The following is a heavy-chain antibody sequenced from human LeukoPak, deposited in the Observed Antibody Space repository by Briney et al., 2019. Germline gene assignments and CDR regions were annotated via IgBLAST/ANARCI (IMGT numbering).Heavy chain of an antibody. CDR2: IYSGGST. CDR3: AGGPVYYDSSGYPKNYFDY. Sequence: GGSLRLSCAASGFTVSSNYMSWVRQAPGKGLEWVSVIYSGGSTYYADSVKGRFTISRDNSKNTLYLQMNSLRAEDTAVYYCAGGPVYYDSSGYPKNYFDYWGQGTLVTVSS. V-gene: IGHV3-66*01. CDR1: GFTVSSNY. J-gene: IGHJ4*02. D-gene: IGHD3-22*01.